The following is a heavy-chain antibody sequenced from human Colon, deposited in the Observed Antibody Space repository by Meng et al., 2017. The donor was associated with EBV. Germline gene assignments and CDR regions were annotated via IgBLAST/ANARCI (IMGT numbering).Heavy chain of an antibody. CDR2: ISNDGSKK. Sequence: QVQLVESGXGVVQPGRSXRLSCAASGFTFSNYYMHWVRQAPGKGLEWVAVISNDGSKKYYADSVKGRFTISRDQSENTLYLQMNSLRPEDTAVYYCTRGGIDDDYWGQGTLVTVSS. J-gene: IGHJ4*02. V-gene: IGHV3-30*04. CDR1: GFTFSNYY. D-gene: IGHD2-15*01. CDR3: TRGGIDDDY.